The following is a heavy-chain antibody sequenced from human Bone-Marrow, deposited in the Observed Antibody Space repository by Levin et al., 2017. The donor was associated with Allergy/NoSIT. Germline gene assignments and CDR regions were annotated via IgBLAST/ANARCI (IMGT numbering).Heavy chain of an antibody. J-gene: IGHJ4*02. CDR1: GGSINGHY. Sequence: AGGSLRLSCTVSGGSINGHYWSWVRQPPGKGLEWIGYISHSGSTNYNPSLKSRVIISIDTSKNQFSLNVRSVTAADTAVYYCARLQRECGDDCYTPTDYWGQGTLVTVTS. V-gene: IGHV4-59*11. D-gene: IGHD2-21*02. CDR3: ARLQRECGDDCYTPTDY. CDR2: ISHSGST.